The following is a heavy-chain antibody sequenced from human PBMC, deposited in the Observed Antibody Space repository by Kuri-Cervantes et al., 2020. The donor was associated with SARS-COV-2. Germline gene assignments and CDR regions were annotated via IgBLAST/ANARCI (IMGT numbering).Heavy chain of an antibody. CDR3: ARRFWSGYYYWFDP. Sequence: SETLSLTCAVYGGSFSGYYWSWIRQPPGKGLEWIGSIYYSGSTYYNPSLKSRVTISVDTSKNQFSLKLSSVTAADTAVYYCARRFWSGYYYWFDPWGQGILVTVSS. J-gene: IGHJ5*02. D-gene: IGHD3-3*01. CDR1: GGSFSGYY. V-gene: IGHV4-34*01. CDR2: IYYSGST.